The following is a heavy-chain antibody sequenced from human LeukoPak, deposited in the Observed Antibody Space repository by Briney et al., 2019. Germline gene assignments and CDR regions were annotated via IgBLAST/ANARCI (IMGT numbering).Heavy chain of an antibody. CDR1: GGTFSSYA. D-gene: IGHD6-6*01. J-gene: IGHJ6*03. Sequence: ASVKVSCKASGGTFSSYAISLVRQAPGQGLEWMGGIIPIFGTANYAQKFQGRVTITTDESTSTAYMELSSLRSEDTAVYYCARGSRARPAPYYYYYYMDVWGKGTTVTVSS. CDR3: ARGSRARPAPYYYYYYMDV. V-gene: IGHV1-69*05. CDR2: IIPIFGTA.